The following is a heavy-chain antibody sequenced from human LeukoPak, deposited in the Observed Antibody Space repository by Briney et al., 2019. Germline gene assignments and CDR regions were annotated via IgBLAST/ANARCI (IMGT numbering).Heavy chain of an antibody. Sequence: GGSLRLSCAASGFTFSNYWMSWVRQAPGKGLEWVANIKQDGSEKNYVNSVKGRFTISRDNAKNSLSLQMNSLRAEDTAIYYCAREDDWNYEDYWGQGTLVTVSS. CDR2: IKQDGSEK. D-gene: IGHD1-7*01. CDR1: GFTFSNYW. V-gene: IGHV3-7*01. CDR3: AREDDWNYEDY. J-gene: IGHJ4*02.